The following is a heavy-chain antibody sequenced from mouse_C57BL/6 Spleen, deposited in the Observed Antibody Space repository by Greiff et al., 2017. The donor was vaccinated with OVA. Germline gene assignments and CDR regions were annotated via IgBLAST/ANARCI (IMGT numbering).Heavy chain of an antibody. CDR3: ARNYGSSYDCDY. V-gene: IGHV14-3*01. CDR1: GFNIKNTY. J-gene: IGHJ2*01. D-gene: IGHD1-1*01. Sequence: VQLKESVAELVRPGASVKLSCTASGFNIKNTYMHWVKQRPEQGLEWIGRIDPANGNTKYAPKFQGKATITADTSSNTAYLQLSSLTSEDTAIDYCARNYGSSYDCDYWGQGTTLTVSS. CDR2: IDPANGNT.